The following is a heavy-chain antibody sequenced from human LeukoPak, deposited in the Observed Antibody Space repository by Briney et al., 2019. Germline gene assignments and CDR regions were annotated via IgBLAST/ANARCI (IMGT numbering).Heavy chain of an antibody. D-gene: IGHD3-22*01. Sequence: ASVQVSCHASGSTFPSYDINWVRQATGQGLEWMGWMNPNSGNTGYSQKFQGRVTMTRNTSISTDYMELSSLRSEDTAVYYCARSRNYYDSSGYYPHDAFDIWGQGTMVTVSS. V-gene: IGHV1-8*01. CDR2: MNPNSGNT. J-gene: IGHJ3*02. CDR1: GSTFPSYD. CDR3: ARSRNYYDSSGYYPHDAFDI.